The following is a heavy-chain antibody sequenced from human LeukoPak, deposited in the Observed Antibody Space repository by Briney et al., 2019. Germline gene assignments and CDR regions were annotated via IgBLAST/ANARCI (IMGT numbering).Heavy chain of an antibody. V-gene: IGHV3-15*05. D-gene: IGHD3-10*01. CDR3: TTDLAITMIRGVIVY. CDR1: GFSFTNAW. CDR2: IKSKADGETT. Sequence: GGSLRLSCAASGFSFTNAWMTWVRQAPGKGLEWVGRIKSKADGETTDYAAPVKGRCTMSRDDSKATLYLQMNYVNTEDTAVYYCTTDLAITMIRGVIVYWGQGTLVTVSS. J-gene: IGHJ4*02.